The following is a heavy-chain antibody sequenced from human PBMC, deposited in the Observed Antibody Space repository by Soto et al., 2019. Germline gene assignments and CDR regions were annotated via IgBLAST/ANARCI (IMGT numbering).Heavy chain of an antibody. D-gene: IGHD3-22*01. CDR2: ISHSGIT. V-gene: IGHV4-4*02. J-gene: IGHJ4*02. CDR3: ARVRYDRSGFDH. CDR1: GDSISRSHW. Sequence: QVQLQESGPGLVRPSGALSVTCAVSGDSISRSHWWSWVRQSPGKGLEWIGEISHSGITNYNPSLQSRVTISGDKSKNQLSLKLTSVTAADTAVYYCARVRYDRSGFDHWGQGTVVSVSS.